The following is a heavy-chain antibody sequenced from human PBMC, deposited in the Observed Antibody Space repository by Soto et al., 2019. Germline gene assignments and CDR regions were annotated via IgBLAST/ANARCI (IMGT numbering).Heavy chain of an antibody. CDR2: ISYDGSNK. CDR1: GFTFSSYG. CDR3: AKGSYYDSSGYYDDY. V-gene: IGHV3-30*18. D-gene: IGHD3-22*01. J-gene: IGHJ4*02. Sequence: HPGGSLRLSCAASGFTFSSYGMHWVRQAPGKGLEWVAVISYDGSNKYYADYVKGRFTISRDNSKNTLYLQMNSLRAEDTAVYYCAKGSYYDSSGYYDDYWGQGTLVTVSS.